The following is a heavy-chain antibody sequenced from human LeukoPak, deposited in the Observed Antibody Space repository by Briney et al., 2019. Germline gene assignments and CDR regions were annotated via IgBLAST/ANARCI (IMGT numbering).Heavy chain of an antibody. CDR3: ARGLWHTYYYMDV. V-gene: IGHV1-69*13. Sequence: ASVKVSCKASGYTFTGYYMHWVRQAPGQGLEWMGGIIPIFGTANYAQKFQGRVTITADESTSTAYMELSSLRSEDMAVYYCARGLWHTYYYMDVWGKGTTVTVSS. CDR2: IIPIFGTA. CDR1: GYTFTGYY. D-gene: IGHD2/OR15-2a*01. J-gene: IGHJ6*03.